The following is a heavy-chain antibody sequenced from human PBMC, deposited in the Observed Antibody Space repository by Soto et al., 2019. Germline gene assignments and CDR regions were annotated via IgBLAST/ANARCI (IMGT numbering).Heavy chain of an antibody. CDR3: ARGWSYDILTAYSY. Sequence: GASVKVSCKASGGTFSNYAISWVRQAPGQGLEWMGGITPIFGAANYAQKFQVRVAITADESTNTVYMELSSLRSEDTALYYCARGWSYDILTAYSYWGQGTLVPVSS. CDR1: GGTFSNYA. CDR2: ITPIFGAA. D-gene: IGHD3-9*01. V-gene: IGHV1-69*13. J-gene: IGHJ4*02.